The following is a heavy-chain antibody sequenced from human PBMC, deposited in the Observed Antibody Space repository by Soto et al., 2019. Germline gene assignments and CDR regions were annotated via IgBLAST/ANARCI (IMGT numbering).Heavy chain of an antibody. CDR3: ARGQVVVVAATRYFDL. Sequence: EVQLVESGGGLVKPGGSLRLSCAASGFTFSSYSMNWVRQAPGKGLEWVSSISSSSSYIYYADSVKGRFTISRDNAKNSLYLQMNSLRAEDTAVYYCARGQVVVVAATRYFDLWGRGTLVTVSS. D-gene: IGHD2-15*01. CDR1: GFTFSSYS. CDR2: ISSSSSYI. J-gene: IGHJ2*01. V-gene: IGHV3-21*01.